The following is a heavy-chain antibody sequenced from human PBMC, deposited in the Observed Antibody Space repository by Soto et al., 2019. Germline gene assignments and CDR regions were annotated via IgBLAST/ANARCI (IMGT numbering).Heavy chain of an antibody. J-gene: IGHJ6*03. D-gene: IGHD6-6*01. Sequence: ASVKVSCKASGYTFTGYYMHWVRQAPGQGLEWMGWINPNSGGTNYAQKFQGWVTMTRDTSISTAYMELSRLRSDDTAVYYCARGAAARPGVGYYMDVWGKGTTVTVSS. CDR2: INPNSGGT. V-gene: IGHV1-2*04. CDR3: ARGAAARPGVGYYMDV. CDR1: GYTFTGYY.